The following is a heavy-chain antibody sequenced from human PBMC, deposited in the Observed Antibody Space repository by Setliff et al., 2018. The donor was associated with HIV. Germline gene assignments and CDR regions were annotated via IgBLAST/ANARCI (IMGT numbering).Heavy chain of an antibody. CDR1: GGSISSYY. CDR2: IFYSGST. D-gene: IGHD1-1*01. J-gene: IGHJ4*02. CDR3: ASAGSGTRAPPRY. V-gene: IGHV4-59*01. Sequence: SETLSLTCTVSGGSISSYYWSWIRQPPGEGLEWIGYIFYSGSTNYNPSLKSRVTISLDTSKNQFSLKLPSVTAADTAVYSCASAGSGTRAPPRYWGQGTLVTVSS.